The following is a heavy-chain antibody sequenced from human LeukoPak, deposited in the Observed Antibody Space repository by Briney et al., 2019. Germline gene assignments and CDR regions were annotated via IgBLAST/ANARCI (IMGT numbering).Heavy chain of an antibody. CDR2: INPNSGGT. D-gene: IGHD4-17*01. J-gene: IGHJ4*02. Sequence: AASVKVSCKASGYTFTGYYMHWVRQAPGQGLEWMGWINPNSGGTNYAQKLQGRVTMTTDTSTSTAYMELRSLRSDDTAVYYCARYDDYGEALDYWGQGTLVTVSS. CDR3: ARYDDYGEALDY. CDR1: GYTFTGYY. V-gene: IGHV1-2*02.